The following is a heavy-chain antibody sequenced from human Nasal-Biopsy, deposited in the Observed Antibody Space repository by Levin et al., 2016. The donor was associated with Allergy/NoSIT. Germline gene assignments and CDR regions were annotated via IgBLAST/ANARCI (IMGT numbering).Heavy chain of an antibody. Sequence: SETLSLTCGVFGESFSDHYWSWIRQSPGKGLEWIGEITHDGRTKYNPSLKYRVTISRDSSDEAIFPERWSFVTAADTAVYYCASRGHCSGGGCYEVFDDVYYFDYWGRGTLVTVSS. CDR1: GESFSDHY. CDR3: ASRGHCSGGGCYEVFDDVYYFDY. D-gene: IGHD2-15*01. V-gene: IGHV4-34*01. CDR2: ITHDGRT. J-gene: IGHJ4*02.